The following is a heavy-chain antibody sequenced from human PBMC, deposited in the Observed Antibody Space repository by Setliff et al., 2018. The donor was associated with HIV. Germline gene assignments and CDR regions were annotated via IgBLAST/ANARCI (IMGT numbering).Heavy chain of an antibody. CDR2: ISWNGGSK. CDR1: GFTFDDYT. D-gene: IGHD3-10*02. J-gene: IGHJ4*02. CDR3: FTGALFRDVRGY. V-gene: IGHV3-43D*04. Sequence: GGSLRLSCAASGFTFDDYTMHWVRQAPGKGLEWISLISWNGGSKDYAESVKGRFTISRDNSKNSLYLQMSSLGAEDTAVYYCFTGALFRDVRGYWGRGTLVTVSS.